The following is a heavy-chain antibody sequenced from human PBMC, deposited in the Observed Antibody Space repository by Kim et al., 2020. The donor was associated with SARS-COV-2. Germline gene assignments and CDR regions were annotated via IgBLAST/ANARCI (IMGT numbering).Heavy chain of an antibody. J-gene: IGHJ4*02. V-gene: IGHV3-11*03. D-gene: IGHD3-9*01. CDR3: ARTRLALGYYDIPSDIFDY. Sequence: GRFTSSRDNAKHSLYLQMNSLRAEDTAVYYCARTRLALGYYDIPSDIFDYWGQGTLVTVSS.